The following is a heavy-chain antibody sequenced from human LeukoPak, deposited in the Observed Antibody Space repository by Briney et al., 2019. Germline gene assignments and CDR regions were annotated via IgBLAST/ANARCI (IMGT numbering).Heavy chain of an antibody. J-gene: IGHJ5*02. CDR1: GGTFSSYA. D-gene: IGHD4-17*01. CDR2: IIPIFGTA. Sequence: SVKVSCKAPGGTFSSYAISWVRQAPGQGLEWMGRIIPIFGTANYAQKFQGRVTITTDESTSTAYMELSSLRSEDTAVYYCVRAGGDYDWFDPWGQGTLVTVSS. CDR3: VRAGGDYDWFDP. V-gene: IGHV1-69*05.